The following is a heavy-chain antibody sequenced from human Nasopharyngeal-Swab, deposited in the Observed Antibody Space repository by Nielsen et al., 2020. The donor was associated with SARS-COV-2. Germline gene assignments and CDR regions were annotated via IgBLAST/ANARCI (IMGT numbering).Heavy chain of an antibody. CDR3: ASDLAYCGGDCYGNAFDI. Sequence: GESLKISCAASGFTFSSYWMHWVRQAPGKGLVWVSRINSDGSSTSYADSVKGRFTISRDNAKNTLYLQMNSLRAEDTAVYYCASDLAYCGGDCYGNAFDIWGQGTMVTVSS. J-gene: IGHJ3*02. CDR1: GFTFSSYW. CDR2: INSDGSST. D-gene: IGHD2-21*02. V-gene: IGHV3-74*01.